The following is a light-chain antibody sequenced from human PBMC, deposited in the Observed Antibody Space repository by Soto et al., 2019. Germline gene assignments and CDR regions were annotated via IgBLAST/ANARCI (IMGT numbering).Light chain of an antibody. V-gene: IGLV2-8*01. Sequence: QSALTQPPSASGSPGQSVTISCTGTSSDVGGSNYVSWYQQHPGKAPKLMIYEVNKRPSGVPDRFSGSKSGNTASLTVSGLQTDDEADYYRSSSADSNNFYVFGTGTKVTVL. J-gene: IGLJ1*01. CDR2: EVN. CDR1: SSDVGGSNY. CDR3: SSSADSNNFYV.